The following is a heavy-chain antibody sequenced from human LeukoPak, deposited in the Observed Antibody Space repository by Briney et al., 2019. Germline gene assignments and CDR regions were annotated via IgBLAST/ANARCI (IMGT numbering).Heavy chain of an antibody. CDR3: ARGGQLAKYNSNCLHAFDL. CDR1: SGSISSYY. D-gene: IGHD6-13*01. CDR2: IYYSGNT. J-gene: IGHJ3*01. Sequence: PSETLSLTCTVSSGSISSYYWSWIRQPPGKGLEWIGYIYYSGNTNYNPSLKSRVTISIDTSKTQFSLELNSVTAADTAVYFCARGGQLAKYNSNCLHAFDLWGNGTMVPVSA. V-gene: IGHV4-59*01.